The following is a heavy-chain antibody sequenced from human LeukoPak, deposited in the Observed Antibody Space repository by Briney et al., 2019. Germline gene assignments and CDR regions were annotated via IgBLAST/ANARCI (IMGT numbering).Heavy chain of an antibody. D-gene: IGHD1-26*01. CDR3: ARGPGPIAGAKNPFDI. J-gene: IGHJ3*02. Sequence: GGSLRLSCAASGFTFSAYAMHWVRQAPGKGLEWVAVISYDGSSKYYADSVKGRFTISGDKSKDTLYLQMNSLRPEDTAVYYCARGPGPIAGAKNPFDIWGQGTMVTVSS. V-gene: IGHV3-30*01. CDR1: GFTFSAYA. CDR2: ISYDGSSK.